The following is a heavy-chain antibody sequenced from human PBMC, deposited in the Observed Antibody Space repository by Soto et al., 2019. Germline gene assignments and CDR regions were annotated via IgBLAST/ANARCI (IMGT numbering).Heavy chain of an antibody. Sequence: QVQLVQSGAEVKKPGSSVKVSCKASGGTFSSYAISWVRQAPGQGLEWMGGIIPIFGTANYAQKFQGRVTISADESTSTAYMELSSLRSEDTAVYYCAWAPTELLWFGGSYYGMDVWGQGTTVTVSS. CDR2: IIPIFGTA. CDR1: GGTFSSYA. J-gene: IGHJ6*02. CDR3: AWAPTELLWFGGSYYGMDV. D-gene: IGHD3-10*01. V-gene: IGHV1-69*01.